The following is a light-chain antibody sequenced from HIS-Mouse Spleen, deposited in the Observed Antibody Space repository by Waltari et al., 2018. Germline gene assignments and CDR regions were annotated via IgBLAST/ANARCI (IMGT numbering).Light chain of an antibody. CDR1: QCISNS. J-gene: IGKJ4*01. CDR3: QQYNSYPLT. V-gene: IGKV1-16*02. CDR2: AAS. Sequence: DIQMTQSPSSLSASVGDRVPITCRASQCISNSLAWFQPKPGRAPKSLIYAASRLPSGIPSKFSGSGSGTDLPLTISSLQPEDFATYDCQQYNSYPLTFGGGTKVEIK.